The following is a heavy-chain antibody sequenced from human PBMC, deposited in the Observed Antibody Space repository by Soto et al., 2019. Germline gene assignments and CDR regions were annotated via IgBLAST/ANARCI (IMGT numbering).Heavy chain of an antibody. D-gene: IGHD2-2*01. J-gene: IGHJ6*02. Sequence: EVQLVESGGGLVKPGGSLRLSCAASGFTFSNAWMNWVRQAPGKGLEWVGRIKSKTDGGTTDYAAPVKGRFTISRDDSKNTLYLQMNSLKTEDTAVYYCTTCCSSTSCYKGSSWHYYYYYGMHVWGQGTTVTVSS. CDR1: GFTFSNAW. CDR3: TTCCSSTSCYKGSSWHYYYYYGMHV. CDR2: IKSKTDGGTT. V-gene: IGHV3-15*07.